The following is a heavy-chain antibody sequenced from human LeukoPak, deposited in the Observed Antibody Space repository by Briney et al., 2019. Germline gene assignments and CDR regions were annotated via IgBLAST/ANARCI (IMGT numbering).Heavy chain of an antibody. CDR2: ISAYNGNT. D-gene: IGHD3-3*01. J-gene: IGHJ6*03. CDR3: ARVSESGGGSYYDFWSGYYFGREEYYMDV. V-gene: IGHV1-18*01. CDR1: GYTFTSYG. Sequence: ASVKVSCKASGYTFTSYGISWVRQAPGQGLEWMGWISAYNGNTNYAQKLQGRVTMTTDTSTSTAYMELRSLRSDDTAVYYCARVSESGGGSYYDFWSGYYFGREEYYMDVWGKGTTVTVSS.